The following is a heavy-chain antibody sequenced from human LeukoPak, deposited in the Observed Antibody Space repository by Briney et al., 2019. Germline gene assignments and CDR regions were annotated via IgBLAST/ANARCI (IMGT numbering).Heavy chain of an antibody. CDR1: GYTFTSYG. J-gene: IGHJ6*03. Sequence: VASVKVSCKASGYTFTSYGISWVRQAPGQGLEWMGWISAYNGNTNYAQKLQGRVTMTTDTSTSTAYMELRSLRSDDTAVYYCARAYSNYGRPYYYYYYMDVWGKGTTVTVSS. V-gene: IGHV1-18*01. D-gene: IGHD4-11*01. CDR2: ISAYNGNT. CDR3: ARAYSNYGRPYYYYYYMDV.